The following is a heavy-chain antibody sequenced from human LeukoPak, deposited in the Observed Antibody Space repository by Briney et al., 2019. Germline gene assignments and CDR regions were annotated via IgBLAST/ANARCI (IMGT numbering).Heavy chain of an antibody. V-gene: IGHV4-30-2*01. D-gene: IGHD2-2*01. Sequence: PSQTLSLTCTVSGGSISSGGYYWSWIRQPPGEGLEWIGYIYHSESTCYNPALKSRVTISVDRSKNQFSLKLSSVTAADTAVYYCARHLQPAAMGVGYYYYYGMDVWGQGTTVTVSS. CDR2: IYHSEST. CDR3: ARHLQPAAMGVGYYYYYGMDV. J-gene: IGHJ6*02. CDR1: GGSISSGGYY.